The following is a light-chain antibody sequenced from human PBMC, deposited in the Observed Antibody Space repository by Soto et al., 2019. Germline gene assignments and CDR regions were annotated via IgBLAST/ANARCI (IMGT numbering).Light chain of an antibody. CDR3: QQYDNYPLP. Sequence: DIQMTQSPSTLSASVGDRVTITCRASQSMSTWLAWYQQKPGKAPNLLIYDASSLKSGVPSRFSGSGSGTEFTLTINSLQPDDFATYYCQQYDNYPLPFGGGTKVEIK. V-gene: IGKV1-5*01. CDR1: QSMSTW. CDR2: DAS. J-gene: IGKJ4*01.